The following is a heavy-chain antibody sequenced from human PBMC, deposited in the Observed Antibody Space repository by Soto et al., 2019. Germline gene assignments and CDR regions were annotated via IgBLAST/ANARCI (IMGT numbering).Heavy chain of an antibody. D-gene: IGHD6-6*01. Sequence: SVKVSSTASGGTFSIYAISWVRQAPGQGLEWMGGIIPIFGTANYAQKFQGRVTITADESTSTAYMELSSLRPEDTAVYYCASAGLIAAYPSWFDPWGQGTLVTVSS. J-gene: IGHJ5*02. CDR1: GGTFSIYA. V-gene: IGHV1-69*13. CDR3: ASAGLIAAYPSWFDP. CDR2: IIPIFGTA.